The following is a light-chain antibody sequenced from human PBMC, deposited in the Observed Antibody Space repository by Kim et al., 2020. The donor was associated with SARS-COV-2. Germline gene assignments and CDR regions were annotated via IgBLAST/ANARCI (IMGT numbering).Light chain of an antibody. Sequence: LLLTQSPGTLSLSPGERATLSCRASQSVGGNYLSWFQQKPGQPPRRLIYAASTRAAGIPDRFSGRGSGTNFALTISRLEPDDFAVYFCQHYDGSLFAFGQGTRLE. CDR2: AAS. J-gene: IGKJ5*01. CDR3: QHYDGSLFA. V-gene: IGKV3-20*01. CDR1: QSVGGNY.